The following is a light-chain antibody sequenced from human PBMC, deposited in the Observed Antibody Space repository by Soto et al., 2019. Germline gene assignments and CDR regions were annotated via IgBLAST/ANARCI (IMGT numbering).Light chain of an antibody. V-gene: IGKV3-20*01. CDR2: GAS. CDR3: QQYGSSPL. Sequence: EIGLTQSPGTLSLSPGERATLSCRASERLSSVYLAWYQQRPGQPPRLLIYGASNRATGIPDRFSGSGSGTDFTLTISRLEPEDFAVYYCQQYGSSPLFGQGTKVDIK. J-gene: IGKJ1*01. CDR1: ERLSSVY.